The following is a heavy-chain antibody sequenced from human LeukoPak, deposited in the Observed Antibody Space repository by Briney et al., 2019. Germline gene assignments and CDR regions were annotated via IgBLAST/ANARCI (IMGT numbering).Heavy chain of an antibody. Sequence: SETLSLTCSVSGGSISSGSYYWSWIRQPAGKGLEWIGRIYTTGSPNYNPSLKSRVTMSVDTSKNQFSLKLSSVTAADTAVYYCARDKYSSSWYRGPNWFDPWGQEPWSPSPQ. CDR2: IYTTGSP. V-gene: IGHV4-61*02. J-gene: IGHJ5*02. CDR1: GGSISSGSYY. CDR3: ARDKYSSSWYRGPNWFDP. D-gene: IGHD6-13*01.